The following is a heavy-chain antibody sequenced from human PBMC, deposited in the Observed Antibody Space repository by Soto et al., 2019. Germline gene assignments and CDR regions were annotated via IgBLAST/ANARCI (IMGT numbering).Heavy chain of an antibody. Sequence: QVQLQESGPGLVKPSETLSLTCTVSGGSISSYYWSWIRQPPGKGLEWIGYIYYSGSTNNNPSLKSRLTISVDTSKNQLSLKLSSVTAADTAVYYCARVIAVAGYYYYYYMDVWGKGTTVTVSS. CDR1: GGSISSYY. CDR2: IYYSGST. CDR3: ARVIAVAGYYYYYYMDV. V-gene: IGHV4-59*12. D-gene: IGHD6-19*01. J-gene: IGHJ6*03.